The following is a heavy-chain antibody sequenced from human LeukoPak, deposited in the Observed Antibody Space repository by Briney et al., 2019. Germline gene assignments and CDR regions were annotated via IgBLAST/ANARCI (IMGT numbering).Heavy chain of an antibody. CDR1: GFTFNNFA. CDR2: ISGSDGRT. J-gene: IGHJ4*02. CDR3: AKESPYSSNRLYYFDY. Sequence: PGGSLRLSCAASGFTFNNFAMSWVRQTPEKGLEWVSAISGSDGRTLYADSVKGRFTISRDNSKNTLSLQMNSLRADDTAMYYCAKESPYSSNRLYYFDYWGQGTLVTVSS. D-gene: IGHD2-21*01. V-gene: IGHV3-23*01.